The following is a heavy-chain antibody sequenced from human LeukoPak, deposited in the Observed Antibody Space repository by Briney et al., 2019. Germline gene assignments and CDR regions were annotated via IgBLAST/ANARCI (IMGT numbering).Heavy chain of an antibody. CDR3: ARGGAGPLRD. Sequence: PSETLSLTCAVSGGSISSSNWWSWVRQPPGKGLEWIGYISNSGSPSYNPSFKSRVTFSADTSKNHLSLKLNSVTPADTAVYFCARGGAGPLRDWGQGTLVTVSS. CDR1: GGSISSSNW. CDR2: ISNSGSP. V-gene: IGHV4-4*02. D-gene: IGHD3-16*01. J-gene: IGHJ4*02.